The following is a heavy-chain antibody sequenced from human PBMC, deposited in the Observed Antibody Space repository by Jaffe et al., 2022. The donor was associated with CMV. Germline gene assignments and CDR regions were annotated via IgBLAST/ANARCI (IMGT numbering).Heavy chain of an antibody. D-gene: IGHD2-21*01. Sequence: EVQLVESGGGLVQPGRSLRLSCAASGFTFDDYGIHWVRQAPGKGLEWVSGISWNSGYIYYADSVKGRFTISRDNAKKSLYLQMNSLRIEDAALYYCVKDMVRRHFTSPRFDYWGQGTLVTVSA. V-gene: IGHV3-9*01. CDR2: ISWNSGYI. J-gene: IGHJ4*02. CDR3: VKDMVRRHFTSPRFDY. CDR1: GFTFDDYG.